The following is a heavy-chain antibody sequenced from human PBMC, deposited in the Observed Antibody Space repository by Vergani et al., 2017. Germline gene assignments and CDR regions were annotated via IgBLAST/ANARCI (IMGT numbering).Heavy chain of an antibody. CDR1: GGSISSGSYY. J-gene: IGHJ6*02. D-gene: IGHD5-18*01. CDR3: ARGGVDTAMVIVHYYYGMDV. CDR2: IYTSGST. Sequence: QVQLQESGPGLVKPSQTLSLTCTVSGGSISSGSYYWSWIRQPAGKGLEWIGRIYTSGSTNYNPSLKRRVTISVDTSKNQFSLKLSSVTAADKAVYYCARGGVDTAMVIVHYYYGMDVWGQGTTVTVSS. V-gene: IGHV4-61*02.